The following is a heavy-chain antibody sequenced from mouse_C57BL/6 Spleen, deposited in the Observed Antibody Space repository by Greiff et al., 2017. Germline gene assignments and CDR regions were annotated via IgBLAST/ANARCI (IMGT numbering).Heavy chain of an antibody. Sequence: VQLQQSGAELARPGASVKLSCKASGYTFTSYGISWVKQRTGQGLEWIGEIYPRSGNTYYNEKFKGKATLTADKSSSTAYMELRSLTSEDSAVYFCARDSNYGHYYAMDYWGQGTSVTVSS. D-gene: IGHD2-5*01. CDR2: IYPRSGNT. CDR3: ARDSNYGHYYAMDY. J-gene: IGHJ4*01. V-gene: IGHV1-81*01. CDR1: GYTFTSYG.